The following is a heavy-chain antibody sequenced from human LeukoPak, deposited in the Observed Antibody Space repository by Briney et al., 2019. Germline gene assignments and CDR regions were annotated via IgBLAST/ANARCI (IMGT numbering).Heavy chain of an antibody. V-gene: IGHV3-43*02. Sequence: PGGSLRLSCAASRFTFHDYAMHWVRQPPGKGLEWVSLISGDGSSTYYADSVKGRFTISRDNSKNSLYLQMNSLRTEDTAFCYCAKDIASSDYAQSGYFDYWGQGTLVTVSS. J-gene: IGHJ4*02. CDR3: AKDIASSDYAQSGYFDY. D-gene: IGHD4-17*01. CDR1: RFTFHDYA. CDR2: ISGDGSST.